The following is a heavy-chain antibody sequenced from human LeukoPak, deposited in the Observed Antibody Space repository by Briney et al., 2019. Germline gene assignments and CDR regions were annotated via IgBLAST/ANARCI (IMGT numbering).Heavy chain of an antibody. V-gene: IGHV4-59*01. CDR1: GGSISSYY. Sequence: SETLSLTCTVSGGSISSYYWSWIRQPPGKGLEWIGYIYYSGSTNYNPSLKSRVTISVDTSKNQFSLKLSSVTAADTAVYYCAASYYYDTQFDPWGQGTLVTVSS. CDR2: IYYSGST. J-gene: IGHJ5*02. D-gene: IGHD3-22*01. CDR3: AASYYYDTQFDP.